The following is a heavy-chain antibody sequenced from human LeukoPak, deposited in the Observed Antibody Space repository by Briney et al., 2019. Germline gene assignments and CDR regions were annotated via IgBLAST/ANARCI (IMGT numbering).Heavy chain of an antibody. D-gene: IGHD5-12*01. J-gene: IGHJ3*02. CDR1: GFTFSSYS. V-gene: IGHV3-21*01. CDR2: ISSSSSYI. Sequence: PGGSLRLSCAASGFTFSSYSMNWVRQAPGKGLEWVSSISSSSSYIYYADSVKGRFTISRDNAKNSLYLQIISMRAEDTAVYYCARDLGGYDLLRDAFDIWGQGTMVTVSS. CDR3: ARDLGGYDLLRDAFDI.